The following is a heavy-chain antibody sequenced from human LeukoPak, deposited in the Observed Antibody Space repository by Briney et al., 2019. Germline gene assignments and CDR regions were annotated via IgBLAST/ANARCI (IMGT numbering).Heavy chain of an antibody. J-gene: IGHJ4*02. D-gene: IGHD6-13*01. CDR3: AKDIQRTWHSSSWYQKFAPPGNFDY. CDR2: ISGSGGST. CDR1: GFTFSSYA. Sequence: GGSLRLSCAASGFTFSSYAMSWVRQAPGKGLEWVSAISGSGGSTYYADSVKGRFTISRDNSKDTLYLQMNSLRAEDTAVYYCAKDIQRTWHSSSWYQKFAPPGNFDYWGQGTLVTVSS. V-gene: IGHV3-23*01.